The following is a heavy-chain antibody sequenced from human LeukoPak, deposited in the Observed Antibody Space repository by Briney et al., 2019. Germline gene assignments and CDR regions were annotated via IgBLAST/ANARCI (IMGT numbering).Heavy chain of an antibody. CDR2: ISGSGVST. Sequence: GGSLRLSCAASGFTFSSYALSWVPQAPGKGLEWVSAISGSGVSTYYADSVKGRFTISRYNSKNTLYLQMNSLRAEDTAVYCCAKGDYDCGSALSFFDYWGQGTLVTVSS. CDR1: GFTFSSYA. CDR3: AKGDYDCGSALSFFDY. J-gene: IGHJ4*02. D-gene: IGHD5-12*01. V-gene: IGHV3-23*01.